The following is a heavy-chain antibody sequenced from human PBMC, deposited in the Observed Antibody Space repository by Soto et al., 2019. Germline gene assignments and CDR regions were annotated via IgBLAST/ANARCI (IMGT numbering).Heavy chain of an antibody. V-gene: IGHV3-15*01. CDR1: GFTFSNAW. D-gene: IGHD2-2*01. J-gene: IGHJ3*01. Sequence: GGSLRLSCAASGFTFSNAWMSWVRQAPGKGLEWVGRIKSKTDGGTTDYAAPVKGRFTISRDDSKNTLYLQMNSLKTEDTAVYYCTTDFGIVVVPAFLKVIAAAGGAFDFWGQGSLVPVSS. CDR3: TTDFGIVVVPAFLKVIAAAGGAFDF. CDR2: IKSKTDGGTT.